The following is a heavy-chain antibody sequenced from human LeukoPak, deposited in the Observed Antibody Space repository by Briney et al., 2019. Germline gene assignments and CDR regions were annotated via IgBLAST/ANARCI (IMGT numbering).Heavy chain of an antibody. D-gene: IGHD3-9*01. CDR2: IKQDGSEK. CDR1: GFTFSSYW. V-gene: IGHV3-7*04. Sequence: GGSLRLSCAASGFTFSSYWMSWVRQAPGKGLEWVANIKQDGSEKYYVDSVKGRFTISRDNAKNSLYLQMNSLRAEDTAVYYRARGHYDILTGYLHGPDYWGQGTLVTVSS. CDR3: ARGHYDILTGYLHGPDY. J-gene: IGHJ4*02.